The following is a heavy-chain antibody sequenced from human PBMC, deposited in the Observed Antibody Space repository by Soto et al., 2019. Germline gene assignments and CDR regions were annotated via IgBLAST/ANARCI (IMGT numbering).Heavy chain of an antibody. J-gene: IGHJ4*02. CDR1: GFTFSSYA. Sequence: QVHLVESGGGVVQPGRSLRLSCAASGFTFSSYAMHWVRRTPGKGLECVALISYDGINKYYADSVKGRFTVSRDNSKSTLYLQMNSLSAEDTAVYYWVKDGVSGWSDYFFDYLGQGTLVTVSS. CDR2: ISYDGINK. D-gene: IGHD6-19*01. CDR3: VKDGVSGWSDYFFDY. V-gene: IGHV3-30*18.